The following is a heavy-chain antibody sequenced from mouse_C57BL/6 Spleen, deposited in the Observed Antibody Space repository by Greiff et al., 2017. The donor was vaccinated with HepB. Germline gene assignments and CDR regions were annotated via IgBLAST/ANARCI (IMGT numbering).Heavy chain of an antibody. Sequence: DVMLVESGGDLVKPGGSLKLSCAASGFTFSSYGMSWVRQTPDKRLEWVATISSGGSYTYYPDSVKGRFTISRDNAKNTLYLQMSSLKSEDTAMYYCARGDGSFDYWGQGTTLTVSS. CDR1: GFTFSSYG. CDR3: ARGDGSFDY. J-gene: IGHJ2*01. V-gene: IGHV5-6*02. D-gene: IGHD1-1*01. CDR2: ISSGGSYT.